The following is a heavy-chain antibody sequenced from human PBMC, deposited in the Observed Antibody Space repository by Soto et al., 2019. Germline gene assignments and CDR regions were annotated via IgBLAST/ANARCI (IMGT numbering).Heavy chain of an antibody. V-gene: IGHV5-51*01. D-gene: IGHD3-10*01. CDR2: IYPGDSDT. CDR3: ARRSYLLWFGEPQQAFDI. Sequence: GESLKISCKGSGYSFTSYWIGWVRQMPGKGLEWMGIIYPGDSDTRYSPSFQGQVTISADKSTSTAYLQWSSLKASDTAMYYCARRSYLLWFGEPQQAFDIWGQGTMVTVSS. J-gene: IGHJ3*02. CDR1: GYSFTSYW.